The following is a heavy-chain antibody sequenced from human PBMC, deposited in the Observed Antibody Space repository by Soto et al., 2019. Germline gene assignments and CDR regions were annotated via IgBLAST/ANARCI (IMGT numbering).Heavy chain of an antibody. CDR2: ISYDGSNK. CDR3: AKDLRLGYYDGLDY. D-gene: IGHD3-22*01. Sequence: PGGSLRLSCAASGFTFSSYGMHWVRQAPGKGLEWVAVISYDGSNKYYADSVKGRFTISRDNSKNTLYLQMNSLRAEDTAVYYCAKDLRLGYYDGLDYWGQGTLVTVSS. CDR1: GFTFSSYG. V-gene: IGHV3-30*18. J-gene: IGHJ4*02.